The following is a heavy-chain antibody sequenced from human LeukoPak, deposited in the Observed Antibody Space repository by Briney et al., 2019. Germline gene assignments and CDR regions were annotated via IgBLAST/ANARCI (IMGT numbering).Heavy chain of an antibody. Sequence: GGSLRLSCAASGFTFDDYAMHWVRQAPGKGLEWVSGISWNSGSIGYADSVKGRFTISRDNAKSSLYLQMNSLRAEDTALYYCAKDITAYSSSWYNYWGQGTLVTVSS. V-gene: IGHV3-9*01. J-gene: IGHJ4*02. D-gene: IGHD6-13*01. CDR3: AKDITAYSSSWYNY. CDR1: GFTFDDYA. CDR2: ISWNSGSI.